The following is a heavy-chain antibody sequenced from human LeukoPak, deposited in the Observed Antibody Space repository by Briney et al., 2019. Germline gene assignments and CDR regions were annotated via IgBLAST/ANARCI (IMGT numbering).Heavy chain of an antibody. V-gene: IGHV5-51*01. CDR3: ARQRGYRRTKDGFDV. CDR2: IYLGDSET. CDR1: GYSFSDYW. Sequence: GEPLNISGKASGYSFSDYWIGWVRHIPGKGLEWMTIIYLGDSETRNSPSLQAQVTISADKSINTVYLQSNSMKASDTAMDYSARQRGYRRTKDGFDVWGQGTMITVSS. J-gene: IGHJ3*01. D-gene: IGHD2-2*03.